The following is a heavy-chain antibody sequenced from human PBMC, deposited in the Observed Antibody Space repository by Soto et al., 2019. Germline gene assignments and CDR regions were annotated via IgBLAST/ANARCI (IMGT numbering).Heavy chain of an antibody. V-gene: IGHV1-69*12. J-gene: IGHJ2*01. CDR1: GGTFSSYA. D-gene: IGHD2-21*01. CDR3: ARNGEIATIGWYFDL. CDR2: ILPIFGTA. Sequence: QVQLVQSGAEVKKPGSSVKVSCKASGGTFSSYAISWVRKAPGQGLEWMGGILPIFGTANYAQKFQGRVTITADESTSTAYMELSSLRSEDTAVYYCARNGEIATIGWYFDLWGRGTLVTVSS.